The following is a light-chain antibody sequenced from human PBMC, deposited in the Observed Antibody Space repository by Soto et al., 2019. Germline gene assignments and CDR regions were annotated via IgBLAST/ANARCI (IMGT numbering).Light chain of an antibody. CDR1: QGMSSY. Sequence: AIRMTRSPSSLSASAGDRVTITCRASQGMSSYLAWYQQKPGKAPNLLIYAASALQGGVPSRFSGSGSGTDFTLTITYLQSEDFATYYCQQYYSFPRTFGQGTKVEIK. CDR2: AAS. J-gene: IGKJ1*01. V-gene: IGKV1-8*01. CDR3: QQYYSFPRT.